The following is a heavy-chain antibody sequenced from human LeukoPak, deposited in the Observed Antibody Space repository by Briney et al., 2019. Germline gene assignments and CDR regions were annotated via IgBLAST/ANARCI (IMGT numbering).Heavy chain of an antibody. CDR1: GYSFTSYW. D-gene: IGHD5-12*01. J-gene: IGHJ3*02. Sequence: GESLKTSCKGSGYSFTSYWIGWGRQMPGKGLGWMGIIYPGDSDTRYSPSFQGQVTISADKSISTAYLQWSSLKASDTAMYYCARLGGYSGYFRAFDIWGQGTMVTVSS. CDR3: ARLGGYSGYFRAFDI. CDR2: IYPGDSDT. V-gene: IGHV5-51*01.